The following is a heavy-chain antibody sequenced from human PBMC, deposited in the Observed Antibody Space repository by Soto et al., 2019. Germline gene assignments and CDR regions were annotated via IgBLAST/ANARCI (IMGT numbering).Heavy chain of an antibody. V-gene: IGHV3-11*01. J-gene: IGHJ4*02. CDR2: ISSGGSTI. CDR1: GFTFSDY. D-gene: IGHD4-17*01. CDR3: ARDTVVFDY. Sequence: PGGSLRLSCAASGFTFSDYMSWIRQAPGKGLEWVSYISSGGSTIYYADSVKGRFTISRDNAKNSLYLQMNSLRAEDTAVYYCARDTVVFDYWGQGTLVTVSS.